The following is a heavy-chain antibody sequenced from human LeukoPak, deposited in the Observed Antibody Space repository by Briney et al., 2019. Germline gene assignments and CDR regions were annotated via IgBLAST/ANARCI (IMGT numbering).Heavy chain of an antibody. J-gene: IGHJ4*02. Sequence: SETLSLTCIGSGASISTYHWSWIRQSAEKGLEWIGRAHSDGTTNYNPSIKSRVTMSIDTSKNQLSLKLTSVTAADAAVYYCARDGLYTYGYSYFDYWGQGTLVTVSS. D-gene: IGHD5-18*01. V-gene: IGHV4-4*07. CDR1: GASISTYH. CDR3: ARDGLYTYGYSYFDY. CDR2: AHSDGTT.